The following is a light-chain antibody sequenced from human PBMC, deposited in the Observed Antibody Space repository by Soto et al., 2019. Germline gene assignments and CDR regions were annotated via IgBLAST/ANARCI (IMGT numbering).Light chain of an antibody. V-gene: IGKV1-5*03. J-gene: IGKJ1*01. CDR1: QSISSW. CDR3: QQYNDNWT. Sequence: DIQVTQSPSTLSASVGDRVTITCRASQSISSWLAWYQQKPGQAPKLLIYKASTLQSGVPSRFSGSGSGTELTLAISSLQPDDSATYYCQQYNDNWTFGQGTKVDIK. CDR2: KAS.